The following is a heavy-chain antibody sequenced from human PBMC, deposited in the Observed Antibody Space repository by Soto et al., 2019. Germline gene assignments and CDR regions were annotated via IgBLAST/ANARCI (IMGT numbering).Heavy chain of an antibody. CDR3: ARAYSYDYVWGSYRHYFDY. D-gene: IGHD3-16*02. J-gene: IGHJ4*02. CDR1: GYSISSGYY. Sequence: TLSLTCAVSGYSISSGYYWGWIRQPPGKGLEWIGSIYHSGSTYYNPSLKSRVTISVDTSKNQFSLKLSSVTAADTAVYYCARAYSYDYVWGSYRHYFDYWGQGTLVTVSS. CDR2: IYHSGST. V-gene: IGHV4-38-2*01.